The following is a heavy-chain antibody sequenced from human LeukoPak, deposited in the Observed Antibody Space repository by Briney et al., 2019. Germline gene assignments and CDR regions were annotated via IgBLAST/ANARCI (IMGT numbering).Heavy chain of an antibody. CDR1: GGSFSGYY. V-gene: IGHV4-34*01. CDR3: ARGYVLRRPRGYFDY. CDR2: INHSGST. J-gene: IGHJ4*02. D-gene: IGHD3-3*01. Sequence: SETLSLTCAVYGGSFSGYYWSWIRQPPGKGLEWIGEINHSGSTNYNPSLKSRVTISVDTSKNQFSLKLSSVTAADTAVYYCARGYVLRRPRGYFDYWGQGTLVTVSS.